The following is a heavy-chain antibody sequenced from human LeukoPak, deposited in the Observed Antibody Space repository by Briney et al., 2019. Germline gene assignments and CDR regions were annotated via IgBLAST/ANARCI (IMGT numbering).Heavy chain of an antibody. CDR1: GGSFSGYY. D-gene: IGHD5-18*01. CDR3: ARARGQLRPTYYFDY. J-gene: IGHJ4*02. CDR2: INHSGST. Sequence: PSGTLSLTCAVYGGSFSGYYWSWIRQPPGKGLEWIGEINHSGSTNYNPSLKSRVTISVDTSKNQFSLKLSSVTAADTAVYYCARARGQLRPTYYFDYWGQGTLVTVSS. V-gene: IGHV4-34*01.